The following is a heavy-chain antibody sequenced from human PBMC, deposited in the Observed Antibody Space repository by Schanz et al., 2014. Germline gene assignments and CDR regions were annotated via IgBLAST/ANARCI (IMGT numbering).Heavy chain of an antibody. CDR2: IGVDGTTT. V-gene: IGHV3-23*04. CDR3: AKYRGYYRVSGSYRELEY. Sequence: EVQLVESGGGVVQPGRSLRLSCLASGFAFSSYGMNWLRQAPGKGLEWVSVIGVDGTTTYYADSVKGRFTISRDNSKNTLYLQMNSLRPEDTAVYYCAKYRGYYRVSGSYRELEYWGQGTLXTVSS. J-gene: IGHJ4*02. CDR1: GFAFSSYG. D-gene: IGHD3-10*01.